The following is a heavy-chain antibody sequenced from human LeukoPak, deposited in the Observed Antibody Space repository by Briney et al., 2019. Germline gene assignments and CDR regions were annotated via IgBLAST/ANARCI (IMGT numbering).Heavy chain of an antibody. CDR3: ARAVIYRYDSSGPNWFDP. D-gene: IGHD3-22*01. Sequence: SETLSLTCTVSGGSISSSSYYWGWIRQPPGEGLEWIGSIYYSGSTYYNPSLKSRVTISVDTSKNQFSLKLSSVTAADTAVYYCARAVIYRYDSSGPNWFDPWGQGTLVTVSS. V-gene: IGHV4-39*07. CDR1: GGSISSSSYY. J-gene: IGHJ5*02. CDR2: IYYSGST.